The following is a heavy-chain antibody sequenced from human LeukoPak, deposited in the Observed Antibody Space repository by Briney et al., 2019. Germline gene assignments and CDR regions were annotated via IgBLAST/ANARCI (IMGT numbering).Heavy chain of an antibody. D-gene: IGHD4-17*01. CDR3: AKFLMTTVTINTFDI. CDR1: GFTLYDYA. V-gene: IGHV3-43*02. Sequence: GGSLRPPCAASGFTLYDYALHWVRQAPGKGLEWVSLISGDGGSTYYADSVKGRFTISRDNSKNSLYLQMSSLRTEDTALYYCAKFLMTTVTINTFDILGRRRMVTVSS. CDR2: ISGDGGST. J-gene: IGHJ3*02.